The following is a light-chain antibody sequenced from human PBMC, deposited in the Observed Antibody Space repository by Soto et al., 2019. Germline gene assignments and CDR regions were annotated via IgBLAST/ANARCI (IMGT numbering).Light chain of an antibody. Sequence: QSALTQPASVSGSPGQSITISCTGTSGDVGRYNFVSWYQQYPGKAPKLIIFDVTNRPSGVSGRFSGSKSRNTASLTISGLQAEDEGDYYCSSYSTSSTVVFGGGTKLTVL. V-gene: IGLV2-14*01. CDR2: DVT. CDR1: SGDVGRYNF. J-gene: IGLJ2*01. CDR3: SSYSTSSTVV.